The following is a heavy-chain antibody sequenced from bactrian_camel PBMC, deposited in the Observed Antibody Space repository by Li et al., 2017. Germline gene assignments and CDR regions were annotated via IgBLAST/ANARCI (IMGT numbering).Heavy chain of an antibody. D-gene: IGHD1*01. CDR1: GATAGPMV. CDR2: IYRRGAAT. V-gene: IGHV3S40*01. CDR3: AAARHAYRDSSYALNRQRYND. Sequence: DVQLVESGGGSVEAGGSLTLSCAASGATAGPMVMAWFRQAPGKGREGVASIYRRGAATLYADSVKGRFTISQDNAANTVYLQMNSLKPDDTGMYYCAAARHAYRDSSYALNRQRYNDWGQGTQVTVS. J-gene: IGHJ4*01.